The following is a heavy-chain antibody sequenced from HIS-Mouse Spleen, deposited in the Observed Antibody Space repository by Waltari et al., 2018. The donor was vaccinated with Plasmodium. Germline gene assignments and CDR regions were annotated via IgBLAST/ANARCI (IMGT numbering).Heavy chain of an antibody. Sequence: HWVRQAPGQGLEWMGWINPNSVGTNYAQKFQGRVTMTRDTSISTAYMELSRLISDDTAVYYCARVLGYKAAAGTFVEYFQHWGQGTLVTVSS. CDR3: ARVLGYKAAAGTFVEYFQH. CDR2: INPNSVGT. V-gene: IGHV1-2*02. J-gene: IGHJ1*01. D-gene: IGHD6-13*01.